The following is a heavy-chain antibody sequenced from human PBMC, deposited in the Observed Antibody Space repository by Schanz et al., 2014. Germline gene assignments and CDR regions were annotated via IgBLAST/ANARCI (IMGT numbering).Heavy chain of an antibody. D-gene: IGHD3-22*01. CDR3: AKSYDTSGYSGFDY. CDR2: ISYHGSER. V-gene: IGHV3-30*18. J-gene: IGHJ4*02. Sequence: QVQLVESGGGVVQPGRSLRLSCAGSGFSFSDYGMHWVRQAPGRGLEWVAVISYHGSERYYAGSVKGRFTISRDNSKNTLYLQMNSLRTEDTAVYFCAKSYDTSGYSGFDYWGQGTLVTVSS. CDR1: GFSFSDYG.